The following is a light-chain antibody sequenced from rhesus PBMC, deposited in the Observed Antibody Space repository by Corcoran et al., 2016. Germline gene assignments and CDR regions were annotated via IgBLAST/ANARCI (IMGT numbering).Light chain of an antibody. CDR1: QGISSW. V-gene: IGKV1-22*01. CDR2: KAS. Sequence: DIQMTQSPSSLSASVGDTVTITYRASQGISSWLAWYQQAAGKAPKLLIYKASSLQSGVPSRISGSGSGTDFTLTISSLQSEDFATYYGQQYSSRPWTFGQGTKVEIK. CDR3: QQYSSRPWT. J-gene: IGKJ1*01.